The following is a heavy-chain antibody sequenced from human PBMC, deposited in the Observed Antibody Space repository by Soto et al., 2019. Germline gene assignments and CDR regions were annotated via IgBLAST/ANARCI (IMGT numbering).Heavy chain of an antibody. V-gene: IGHV3-23*01. CDR2: ISGSGGST. Sequence: GGSLRLSRAAPWFTLSSHAISWGRQAPGKGVGWVSAISGSGGSTYYADSVKGRFTISRDNSKNTLYLQMNSLRAEDTAVYYCAKVTGYSSGWYAFSDAFDIWGQGTMVT. CDR1: WFTLSSHA. CDR3: AKVTGYSSGWYAFSDAFDI. D-gene: IGHD6-19*01. J-gene: IGHJ3*02.